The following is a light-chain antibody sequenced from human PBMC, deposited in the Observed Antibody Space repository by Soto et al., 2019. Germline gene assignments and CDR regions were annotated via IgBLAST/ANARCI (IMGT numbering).Light chain of an antibody. CDR3: QQSDSMPYT. J-gene: IGKJ2*01. V-gene: IGKV1-39*01. CDR1: QSISNF. Sequence: DIQMTQSPSSLSASVGDRLTITCRARQSISNFLNWYQQKPGKAPKLLIYAASSLQRGVPSRFSGSGSGTDFTLTISSLQPEDFATYYCQQSDSMPYTFGQGTKLEIK. CDR2: AAS.